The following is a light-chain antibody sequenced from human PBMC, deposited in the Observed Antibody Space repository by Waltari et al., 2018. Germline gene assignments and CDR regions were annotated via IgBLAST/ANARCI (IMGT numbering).Light chain of an antibody. Sequence: EIVLTQSPGTLSLSPGERATLSCRASQSVGRTLAWYQQKPGQAPRLRIYGASSRATDIPDRFSGSGSWTDFSLTINRLEPEDFAVYFCQHYVRLPATFGQGTKVEIK. J-gene: IGKJ1*01. V-gene: IGKV3-20*01. CDR3: QHYVRLPAT. CDR1: QSVGRT. CDR2: GAS.